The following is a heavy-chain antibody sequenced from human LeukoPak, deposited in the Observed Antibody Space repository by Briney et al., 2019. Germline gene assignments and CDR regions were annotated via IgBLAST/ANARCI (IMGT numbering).Heavy chain of an antibody. J-gene: IGHJ3*02. Sequence: GASVKVSCKGSGYTLSNHAFSWVRQAPGQGLEWIGIINPSGGSTSYAQKFQGRVTMTRDTSTSTVYMELSSLRSEDTAVYYCARADYYYDSSASGAFDIWGQGTMVTVSS. CDR3: ARADYYYDSSASGAFDI. D-gene: IGHD3-22*01. CDR1: GYTLSNHA. V-gene: IGHV1-46*01. CDR2: INPSGGST.